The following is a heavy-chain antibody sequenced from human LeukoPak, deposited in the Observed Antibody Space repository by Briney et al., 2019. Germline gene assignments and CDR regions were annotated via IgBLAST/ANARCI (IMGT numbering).Heavy chain of an antibody. V-gene: IGHV1-46*01. CDR2: INPSGGST. D-gene: IGHD3-22*01. CDR3: ARDSSFDSSGYYFRFDP. CDR1: GYTFTSYY. Sequence: ASVKVSCKASGYTFTSYYMHWVRQAPGQGLEWMGIINPSGGSTSYAQKFQGRVTMTRDTSTSTVYMELNSLRSEDTAVYYCARDSSFDSSGYYFRFDPWGQGTLVTVSS. J-gene: IGHJ5*02.